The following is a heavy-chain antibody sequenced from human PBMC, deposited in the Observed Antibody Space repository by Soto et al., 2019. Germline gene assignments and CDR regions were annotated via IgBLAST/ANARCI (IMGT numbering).Heavy chain of an antibody. CDR2: IRSSSSDT. V-gene: IGHV3-11*06. J-gene: IGHJ5*02. Sequence: QVQLVESGGGLVKPGGSLRLACAASGFTFSDYYMSWIRQAPGKGLEWVSYIRSSSSDTKYADSVKGRFTISRDNAKNSVYLQLNSLIAEYTAVYYCVRTYSGRFLNWFDPWGQGTLVTVSS. CDR1: GFTFSDYY. CDR3: VRTYSGRFLNWFDP. D-gene: IGHD1-26*01.